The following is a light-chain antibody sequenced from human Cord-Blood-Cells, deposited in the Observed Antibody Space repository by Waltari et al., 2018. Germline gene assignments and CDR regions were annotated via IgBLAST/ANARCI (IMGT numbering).Light chain of an antibody. V-gene: IGKV1-5*03. Sequence: DIQMTQSPSTLSASVGDRVTITCRASQSISSWLAWYQQKPGKAPKLLIYKASSLESGVPSRFSGSGSGTEFTLTISRLQPDDFATYYCKQYNSYCTFDQGTKVEIK. CDR2: KAS. CDR1: QSISSW. J-gene: IGKJ1*01. CDR3: KQYNSYCT.